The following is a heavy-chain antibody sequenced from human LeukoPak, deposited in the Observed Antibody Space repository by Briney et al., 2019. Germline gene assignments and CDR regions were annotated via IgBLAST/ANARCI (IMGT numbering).Heavy chain of an antibody. CDR1: GGSISSYY. CDR2: IYTSGST. Sequence: SETLSLTCTVSGGSISSYYWSWTRQPAGKGLEWIGRIYTSGSTNYNPSLKSRVTMSVDTSKNQFSLKLSSVTAADTAVYYCARDGPFYYDILTGYYNWFDPWGQGTLVTVSS. CDR3: ARDGPFYYDILTGYYNWFDP. D-gene: IGHD3-9*01. J-gene: IGHJ5*02. V-gene: IGHV4-4*07.